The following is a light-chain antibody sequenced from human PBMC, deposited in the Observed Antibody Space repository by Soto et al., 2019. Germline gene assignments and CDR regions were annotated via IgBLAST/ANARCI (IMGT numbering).Light chain of an antibody. Sequence: DIQMTQSPSSLSASVGDRVTITCRASQGISNSLAWYQQIPGKVPKLLISAASTLKSGVPSRFSGSGSGTDFTLAISSLQPKDVATYYCQKYTNFPAFGGGTKVEI. J-gene: IGKJ4*01. CDR2: AAS. CDR1: QGISNS. CDR3: QKYTNFPA. V-gene: IGKV1-27*01.